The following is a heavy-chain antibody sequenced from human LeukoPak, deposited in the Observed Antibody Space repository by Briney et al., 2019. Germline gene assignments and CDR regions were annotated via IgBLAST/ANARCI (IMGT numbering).Heavy chain of an antibody. CDR2: NYYSGST. Sequence: KPSETLSLTCTVSGGSISSYYWSWIRQPPGKGLEWIGYNYYSGSTNYNPSLKSRVTISVDTSKNQFSLKLSSVTAADTAVYYCAREADYYDSSGYYGGYFDYWGQGTLVTVSS. J-gene: IGHJ4*02. V-gene: IGHV4-59*01. D-gene: IGHD3-22*01. CDR3: AREADYYDSSGYYGGYFDY. CDR1: GGSISSYY.